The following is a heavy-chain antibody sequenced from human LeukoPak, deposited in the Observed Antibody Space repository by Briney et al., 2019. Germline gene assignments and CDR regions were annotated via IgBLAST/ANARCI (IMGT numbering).Heavy chain of an antibody. CDR2: ISSSSSYI. V-gene: IGHV3-21*01. J-gene: IGHJ4*02. CDR1: GFTFSDYN. Sequence: GGSLRLSCAASGFTFSDYNMRWIRQAPGKGLEWVSSISSSSSYIYYADSVKGRFTISRDNAENSLYLQMNSLRAEDTAVYYCARDPSSGSYPFFDYWGQGTLVTVSS. D-gene: IGHD3-10*01. CDR3: ARDPSSGSYPFFDY.